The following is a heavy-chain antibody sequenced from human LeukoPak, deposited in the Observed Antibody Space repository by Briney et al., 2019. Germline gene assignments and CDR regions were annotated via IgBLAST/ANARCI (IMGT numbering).Heavy chain of an antibody. CDR2: INPNSGGT. J-gene: IGHJ5*02. V-gene: IGHV1-2*02. D-gene: IGHD2-21*01. CDR3: ARGSGGDPNFNWFDP. CDR1: QYTFTGYY. Sequence: ASVKVSCKASQYTFTGYYMYWVRQAPGQGLEWMGWINPNSGGTKYAQKFQGRVTMTRDTSISTAYMEINRLRSDDTAVYYCARGSGGDPNFNWFDPWGQGTLVTVSS.